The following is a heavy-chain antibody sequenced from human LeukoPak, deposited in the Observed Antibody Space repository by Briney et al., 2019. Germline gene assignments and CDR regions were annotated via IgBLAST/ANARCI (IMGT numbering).Heavy chain of an antibody. V-gene: IGHV1-18*04. J-gene: IGHJ4*02. Sequence: GASVKVSCKASGYTFTGYYMHWVRQAPGPGLEWMGWISAYNGNTNYAQKLQGRVTMTTDTSTSTAYMELRSLRSDDTAVYYCARERGLNFDYWGQGTLVTVSS. CDR2: ISAYNGNT. CDR3: ARERGLNFDY. D-gene: IGHD3-10*01. CDR1: GYTFTGYY.